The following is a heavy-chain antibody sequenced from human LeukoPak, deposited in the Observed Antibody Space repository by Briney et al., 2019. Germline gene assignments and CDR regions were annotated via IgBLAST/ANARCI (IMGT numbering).Heavy chain of an antibody. J-gene: IGHJ6*03. Sequence: GGSLRLSCAASGFTFDDYGMSWVRQAPGEGLEWVSGINWNGGSTGYADSVKGRFTISRDNAKNSLYLQMNSLRAEDTALYHCARGGYGGNSAANYYYYYMDVRGKGTTVTVSS. CDR3: ARGGYGGNSAANYYYYYMDV. D-gene: IGHD4-23*01. CDR2: INWNGGST. V-gene: IGHV3-20*01. CDR1: GFTFDDYG.